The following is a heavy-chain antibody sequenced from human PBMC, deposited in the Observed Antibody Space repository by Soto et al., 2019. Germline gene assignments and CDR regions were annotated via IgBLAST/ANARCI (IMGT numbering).Heavy chain of an antibody. CDR3: ARDRARDGYTYVVFDY. D-gene: IGHD3-16*01. CDR1: GYTFTSYY. J-gene: IGHJ4*02. CDR2: INPSGGST. V-gene: IGHV1-46*01. Sequence: ASVKVSCKASGYTFTSYYMHWVRQAPGQGLEWMGIINPSGGSTSYAQKFQGRVTMTRDTSTSTVYMELSSLRSEDTAVYYCARDRARDGYTYVVFDYWGQGTLVPVSS.